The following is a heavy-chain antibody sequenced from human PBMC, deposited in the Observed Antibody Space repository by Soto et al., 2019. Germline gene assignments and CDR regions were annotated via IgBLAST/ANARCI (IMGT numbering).Heavy chain of an antibody. J-gene: IGHJ3*02. CDR3: AKATATGGGAFDI. Sequence: GGSLRLSCAASGFICSSYDMSWVRQAPGKGLEWVSTILVDGRAFYVDSVKGRFTISRDTSQNTVYLQMNSLTAGDTALYYCAKATATGGGAFDICGQGTMVTVSS. D-gene: IGHD2-8*02. CDR1: GFICSSYD. V-gene: IGHV3-23*01. CDR2: ILVDGRA.